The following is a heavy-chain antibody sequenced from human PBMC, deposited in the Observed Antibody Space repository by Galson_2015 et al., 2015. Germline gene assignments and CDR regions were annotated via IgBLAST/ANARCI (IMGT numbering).Heavy chain of an antibody. CDR1: GFTFSSHA. Sequence: SLRLSCAASGFTFSSHAMHWVRQAPGKGLEWVAVISYDGSNKYYADSVKGRFTISRDNSKNTLYLQMNSLRAEDTAVYYCARDWVTGYSSSWLDYWGQGTLVTVSS. D-gene: IGHD6-13*01. CDR3: ARDWVTGYSSSWLDY. V-gene: IGHV3-30-3*01. J-gene: IGHJ4*02. CDR2: ISYDGSNK.